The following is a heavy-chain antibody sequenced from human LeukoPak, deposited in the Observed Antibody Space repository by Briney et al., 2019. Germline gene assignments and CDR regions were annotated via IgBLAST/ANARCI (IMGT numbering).Heavy chain of an antibody. CDR2: IRVDGSTE. CDR1: VFTFRRYA. D-gene: IGHD1-26*01. V-gene: IGHV3-7*01. CDR3: ATYSGPDKWDASDM. Sequence: PGGSLRLSCAASVFTFRRYAMTWVPQAPGKGLEWVATIRVDGSTEYPVDSMKGRFTISRDNANNSLHLQMNTLRAEDTAVYYCATYSGPDKWDASDMWGQGTLVTVSS. J-gene: IGHJ3*02.